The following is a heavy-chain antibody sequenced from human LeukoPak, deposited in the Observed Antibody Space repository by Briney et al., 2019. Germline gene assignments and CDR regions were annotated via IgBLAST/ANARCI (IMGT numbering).Heavy chain of an antibody. Sequence: SETLSLTCTVSGGSISSGSYYWSWIRQPAGKGLEWIGRVYTRGSTNYNPSLKSRVTISVDTSKNQFSLKLSSVTAADTAVYYCARVRSFITIFGVVISRTDAFDIWGQGTMVTVSS. V-gene: IGHV4-61*02. CDR3: ARVRSFITIFGVVISRTDAFDI. CDR2: VYTRGST. CDR1: GGSISSGSYY. J-gene: IGHJ3*02. D-gene: IGHD3-3*01.